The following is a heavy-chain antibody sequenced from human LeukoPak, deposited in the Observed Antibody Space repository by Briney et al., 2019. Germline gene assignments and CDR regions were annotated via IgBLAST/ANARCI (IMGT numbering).Heavy chain of an antibody. CDR3: AGVFHYYASGAFDY. Sequence: SETLSLTCAVSGGSISSGGYSWSWIRQPPGKGLEWIGYIYHSGSTYYNPSLKSRVTISVDRSKNQFSLKLSSVTAADTAMYYCAGVFHYYASGAFDYWGQGTLVTVSS. D-gene: IGHD3-10*01. J-gene: IGHJ4*02. CDR1: GGSISSGGYS. V-gene: IGHV4-30-2*01. CDR2: IYHSGST.